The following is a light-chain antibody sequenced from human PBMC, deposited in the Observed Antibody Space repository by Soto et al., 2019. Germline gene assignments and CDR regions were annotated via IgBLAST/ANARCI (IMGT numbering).Light chain of an antibody. CDR1: QSVSSN. CDR2: GVS. J-gene: IGKJ3*01. CDR3: QQYNNWPFLFT. Sequence: EIVMTQSPATLSVSPGERATLSCRASQSVSSNLAWYQQKPGQAPRLLIYGVSTRATGIPARFSGSGSGTEFTLTISSLQSEDFAVYYCQQYNNWPFLFTFGPGTKVDIK. V-gene: IGKV3-15*01.